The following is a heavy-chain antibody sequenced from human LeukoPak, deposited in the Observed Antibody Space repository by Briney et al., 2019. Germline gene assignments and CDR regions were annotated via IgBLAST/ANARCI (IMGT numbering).Heavy chain of an antibody. Sequence: PGGSLRLYCAASGFTFSSYAMHWVRQAPGKGLEYVSAISSNGGSTYYANSVKGRFTISRDNSKNTLYLQMGSLRAEDMAVYYCARDLGGTPYDWGQGTLVTVSS. CDR3: ARDLGGTPYD. V-gene: IGHV3-64*01. J-gene: IGHJ4*01. D-gene: IGHD1-26*01. CDR2: ISSNGGST. CDR1: GFTFSSYA.